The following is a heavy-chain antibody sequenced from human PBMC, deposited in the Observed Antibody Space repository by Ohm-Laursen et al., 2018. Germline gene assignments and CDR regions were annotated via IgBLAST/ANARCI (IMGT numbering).Heavy chain of an antibody. CDR3: ARHDSTVTTQGLYYYGMDV. Sequence: PSDTLSLTCTVSGGSISSYYWSWIRQPPGKGLEWIGYIYYSGSTNYNPSLKSRVTISVDTSKNQFSLKLSSVTAADTAVYYCARHDSTVTTQGLYYYGMDVWGQGTTVTVSS. J-gene: IGHJ6*02. CDR2: IYYSGST. V-gene: IGHV4-59*08. D-gene: IGHD4-11*01. CDR1: GGSISSYY.